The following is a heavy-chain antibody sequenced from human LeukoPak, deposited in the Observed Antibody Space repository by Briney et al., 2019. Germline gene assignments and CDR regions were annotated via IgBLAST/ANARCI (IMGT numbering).Heavy chain of an antibody. CDR2: IKQDGSEK. J-gene: IGHJ3*02. D-gene: IGHD3-22*01. V-gene: IGHV3-7*05. Sequence: GGSLRLSCAASGFTFGSYWMSWVRQAPGKGLEWVANIKQDGSEKYYVDSVKGRFTISRDNAKNSLYLQMNSLRAEDTAVYYCARGGLYYYDSSGYVGAFDIWGQGTMVTVSS. CDR3: ARGGLYYYDSSGYVGAFDI. CDR1: GFTFGSYW.